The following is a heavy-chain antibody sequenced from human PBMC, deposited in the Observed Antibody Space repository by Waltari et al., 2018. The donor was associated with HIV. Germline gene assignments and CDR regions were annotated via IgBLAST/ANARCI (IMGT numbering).Heavy chain of an antibody. D-gene: IGHD3-10*01. J-gene: IGHJ4*02. V-gene: IGHV4-38-2*01. CDR3: ARLANYYGSGNYYNADY. CDR2: IYHSENT. CDR1: GYSISSGYY. Sequence: QVQLQESGPGLVQPSETLSLTCAVSGYSISSGYYWAWLRPPPGKGLEWIGSIYHSENTYYNPSLKSRVTISVDTSKNQFSLKLSSVTAADTAVYYCARLANYYGSGNYYNADYWGQGTLVTVSS.